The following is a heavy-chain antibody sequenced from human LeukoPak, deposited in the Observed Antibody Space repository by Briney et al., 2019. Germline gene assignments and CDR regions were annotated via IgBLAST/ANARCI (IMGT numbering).Heavy chain of an antibody. J-gene: IGHJ4*02. CDR3: AKGPGDLFDY. CDR1: GFTFNSYA. D-gene: IGHD3-16*01. Sequence: GGSLRLSCAASGFTFNSYAMNWFRQAPGKGLEWVSAIGGNGVTTHSADSVKGRFTISRDNSKNTVYLHMNSLRAEDTAVYYCAKGPGDLFDYWGQGTLVTVSS. V-gene: IGHV3-23*01. CDR2: IGGNGVTT.